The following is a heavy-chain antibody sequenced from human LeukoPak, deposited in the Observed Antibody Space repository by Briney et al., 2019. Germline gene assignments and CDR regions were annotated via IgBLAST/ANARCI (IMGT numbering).Heavy chain of an antibody. CDR3: AKGEQLVLSYYYYYYGMDV. D-gene: IGHD6-13*01. CDR2: ISSSGGST. Sequence: GGSLRLSCAASGFTFSSYAMSWVRQAPGKGLEWVSAISSSGGSTYYADSVKGRFTISRDNSKNTLYLQMNSLRAEDTAVYYCAKGEQLVLSYYYYYYGMDVWGQGTTVTVSS. J-gene: IGHJ6*02. V-gene: IGHV3-23*01. CDR1: GFTFSSYA.